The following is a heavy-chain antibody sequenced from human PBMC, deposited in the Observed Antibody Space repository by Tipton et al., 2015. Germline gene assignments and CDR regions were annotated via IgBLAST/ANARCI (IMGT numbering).Heavy chain of an antibody. J-gene: IGHJ4*02. CDR1: GGSISSYY. D-gene: IGHD2-8*01. CDR3: ASDSNDYWCFDY. CDR2: IYYSGST. Sequence: TLSLTCTVSGGSISSYYWSWIRQPPGEGLEWIGYIYYSGSTNYNPSLKSRVTISVDTPKNPFSLKVTSVTAADTAVYFCASDSNDYWCFDYWGQGRLVTVSS. V-gene: IGHV4-59*08.